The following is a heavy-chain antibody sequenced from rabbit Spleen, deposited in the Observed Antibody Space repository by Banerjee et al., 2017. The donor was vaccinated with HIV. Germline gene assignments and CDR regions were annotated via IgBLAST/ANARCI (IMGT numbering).Heavy chain of an antibody. D-gene: IGHD1-1*01. Sequence: QEQLEESGGGLVKPEGSLTLTCKASGFPFSNKAVLCWVRQAPGKGLEWIACINAVTGKAVDSSGAKVRFSFPKTSSTTVTVQITSLTAADTATCVFARDLAGGSGWNIGGCGPGSLGTV. CDR1: GFPFSNKAV. J-gene: IGHJ4*01. CDR2: INAVTGKA. CDR3: ARDLAGGSGWNIGG. V-gene: IGHV1S45*01.